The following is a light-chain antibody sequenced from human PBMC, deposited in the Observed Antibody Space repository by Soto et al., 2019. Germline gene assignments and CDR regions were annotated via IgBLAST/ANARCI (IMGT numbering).Light chain of an antibody. J-gene: IGKJ4*01. CDR3: QQYDNWPSLT. V-gene: IGKV3-15*01. CDR1: TSVGRN. CDR2: GAS. Sequence: EVMIAQPPATLSVSQGGRATLACRSSTSVGRNLAWYQQKPGQAPRLLIYGASTRATGIPATFSGSGSGTEFTLTISSLQSEDFAIYYCQQYDNWPSLTFGGGTKVDIK.